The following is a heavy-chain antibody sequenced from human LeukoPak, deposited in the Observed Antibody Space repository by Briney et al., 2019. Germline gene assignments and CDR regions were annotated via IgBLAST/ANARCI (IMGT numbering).Heavy chain of an antibody. Sequence: GGSLRLSCAASGFTFSSYGMHWVRQAPGKGLEWVSYISPGTIYYADSVKGRFTISRDNAKNSLYLQMNSLRAEDTAVYYCTRDGRVAYEMDVWGQGTTVTVSS. CDR2: ISPGTI. V-gene: IGHV3-48*01. J-gene: IGHJ6*02. D-gene: IGHD2-15*01. CDR3: TRDGRVAYEMDV. CDR1: GFTFSSYG.